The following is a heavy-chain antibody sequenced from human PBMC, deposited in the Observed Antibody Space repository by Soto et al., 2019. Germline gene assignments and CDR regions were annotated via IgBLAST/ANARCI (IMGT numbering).Heavy chain of an antibody. Sequence: GESLKISCKGSGYSFTSYWISWARQMPGKGLEWMGRIDPSDSYTNYSPSFQGHVTISADKSISTAYLQWSSLKASDTAMYYCARRYCGGDCYRGDAFDIWGQGTMVTVSS. CDR2: IDPSDSYT. D-gene: IGHD2-21*02. CDR1: GYSFTSYW. CDR3: ARRYCGGDCYRGDAFDI. J-gene: IGHJ3*02. V-gene: IGHV5-10-1*01.